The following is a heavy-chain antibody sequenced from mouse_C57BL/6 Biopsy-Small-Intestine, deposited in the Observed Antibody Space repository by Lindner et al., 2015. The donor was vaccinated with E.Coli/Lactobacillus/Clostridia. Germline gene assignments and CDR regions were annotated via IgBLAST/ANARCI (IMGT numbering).Heavy chain of an antibody. J-gene: IGHJ1*03. D-gene: IGHD1-1*01. CDR3: ARRVYGSSGYFDV. Sequence: VQLQESGGDLVKPGGSLKLSCAASGFTFSSYGMSWVRQTPGKRLEWVATISSGGSYTYYPDSVKGRFTISRDNAKNTLYLQMSSLKSEDTAMYYCARRVYGSSGYFDVWGTGTTVTVSS. CDR1: GFTFSSYG. CDR2: ISSGGSYT. V-gene: IGHV5-6*01.